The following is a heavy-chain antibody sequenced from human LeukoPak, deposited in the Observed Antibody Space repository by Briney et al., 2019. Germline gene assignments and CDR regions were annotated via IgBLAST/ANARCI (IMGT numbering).Heavy chain of an antibody. V-gene: IGHV3-66*01. D-gene: IGHD6-25*01. CDR1: EFIVSNSY. Sequence: GGSLRLSCAASEFIVSNSYMSWVRQAPGKGLEWVSVIYSDGSTYYADSVKGRFTISRDNSKNTLNLQMNSLRAEDTAVYYCARERPNLAHPWGQGTLVTVSS. CDR3: ARERPNLAHP. J-gene: IGHJ5*02. CDR2: IYSDGST.